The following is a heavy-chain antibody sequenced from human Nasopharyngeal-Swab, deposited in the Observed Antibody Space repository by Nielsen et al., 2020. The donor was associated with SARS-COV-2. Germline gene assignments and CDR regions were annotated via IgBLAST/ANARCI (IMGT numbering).Heavy chain of an antibody. CDR1: GFTFDDYA. CDR2: ISWNSGSI. Sequence: SLKISCAASGFTFDDYAMDWVRQAPGKGPEWVSGISWNSGSIDYAGSVKGRFTISRDNAKNSLYLQMNSLRAEDTALYYCAKASGGSSSSSPFDYWGQGTLVTVSS. CDR3: AKASGGSSSSSPFDY. V-gene: IGHV3-9*01. J-gene: IGHJ4*02. D-gene: IGHD6-6*01.